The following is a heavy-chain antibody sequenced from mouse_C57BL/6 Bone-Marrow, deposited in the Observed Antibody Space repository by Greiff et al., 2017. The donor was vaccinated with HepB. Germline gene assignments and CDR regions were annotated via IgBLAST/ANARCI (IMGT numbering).Heavy chain of an antibody. Sequence: QVQLQQPGAELVKPGASVSLSCKASGYTFTSYWMHWVKQRPGQGLEWIGMIHPNSGSTNYNEKFKSKATLTVDKSSSTAYMQLSSLTSEDSAVYYCARLGPCDGYYVDYWGQGTTLTVSS. CDR3: ARLGPCDGYYVDY. CDR2: IHPNSGST. CDR1: GYTFTSYW. V-gene: IGHV1-64*01. J-gene: IGHJ2*01. D-gene: IGHD2-3*01.